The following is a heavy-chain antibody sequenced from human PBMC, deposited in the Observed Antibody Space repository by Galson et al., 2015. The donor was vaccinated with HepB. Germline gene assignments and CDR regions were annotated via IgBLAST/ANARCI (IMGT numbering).Heavy chain of an antibody. CDR2: ISYDGSNK. J-gene: IGHJ4*02. CDR3: AKSVRGRGYSGYDPSGLDY. V-gene: IGHV3-30*18. Sequence: SLRLSCAAPGFTFSSYGMHWVRQAPGKGLEWVSVISYDGSNKYCADSVKGRFTISRDSSKNTLYLQMNSLRAEDTAMYYCAKSVRGRGYSGYDPSGLDYWGQGTLVTVSS. D-gene: IGHD5-12*01. CDR1: GFTFSSYG.